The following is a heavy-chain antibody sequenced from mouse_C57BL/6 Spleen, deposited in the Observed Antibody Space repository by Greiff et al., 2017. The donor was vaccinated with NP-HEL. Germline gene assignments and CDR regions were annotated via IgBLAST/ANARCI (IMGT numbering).Heavy chain of an antibody. CDR2: ISSGSSTI. V-gene: IGHV5-17*01. J-gene: IGHJ3*01. CDR1: GFTFSDYG. D-gene: IGHD1-1*01. Sequence: EVQLVESGGGLVKPGGSLKLSCAASGFTFSDYGMHWVRQAPEKGLEWVAYISSGSSTIYYADTVKGRFTISRDNAKNTLFLQMTSLRSEDTAMYYCARDYYYGSSPDRWFAYWGQGTLVTVSA. CDR3: ARDYYYGSSPDRWFAY.